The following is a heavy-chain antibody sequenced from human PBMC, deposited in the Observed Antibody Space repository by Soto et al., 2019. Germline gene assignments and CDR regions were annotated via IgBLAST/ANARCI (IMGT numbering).Heavy chain of an antibody. CDR2: INPNSGGT. CDR3: ARGDCTGAYCYSWPFNYGVDV. J-gene: IGHJ6*02. Sequence: GASVKVSCKASGYTFTGYYMHWVRQAPGQGLEWMGWINPNSGGTNYAQKFQGWVTMTRDTSISTAYMELSRLRSDDTALYYCARGDCTGAYCYSWPFNYGVDVWGQGTTVTVSS. D-gene: IGHD2-15*01. CDR1: GYTFTGYY. V-gene: IGHV1-2*04.